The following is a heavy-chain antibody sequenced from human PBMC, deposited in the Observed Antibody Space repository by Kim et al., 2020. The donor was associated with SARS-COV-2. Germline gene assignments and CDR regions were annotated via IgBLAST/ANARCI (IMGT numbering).Heavy chain of an antibody. Sequence: GGSLRLSCADSGFTFSTYSMNWVRQAPGKGLEWVSSISSTSAYIYYADSVKGRFTISRDNAKGSLYLQMNSLRAEDTAVYYCARNLVPTTKTYGMDVWGQGTTVTVSS. D-gene: IGHD2-2*01. CDR2: ISSTSAYI. J-gene: IGHJ6*02. CDR3: ARNLVPTTKTYGMDV. CDR1: GFTFSTYS. V-gene: IGHV3-21*01.